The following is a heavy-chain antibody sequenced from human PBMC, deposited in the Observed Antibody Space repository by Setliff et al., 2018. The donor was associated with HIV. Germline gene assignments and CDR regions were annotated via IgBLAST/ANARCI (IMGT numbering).Heavy chain of an antibody. CDR3: ARYRYYYDSSGYGRWFDP. V-gene: IGHV4-34*01. D-gene: IGHD3-22*01. Sequence: SETLSLTCAVYGGSFNGYYWSWIRQPPGRGLEWIGEINHSGSTNYNPSLKSRVTISVDTSKNQFSLKLSSVTAADTAVYYCARYRYYYDSSGYGRWFDPWSQGTLVTVSS. CDR1: GGSFNGYY. CDR2: INHSGST. J-gene: IGHJ5*02.